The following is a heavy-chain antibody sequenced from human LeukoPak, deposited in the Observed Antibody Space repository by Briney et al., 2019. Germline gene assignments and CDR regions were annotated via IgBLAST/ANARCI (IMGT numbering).Heavy chain of an antibody. D-gene: IGHD4-17*01. CDR3: ARGGASEGYGDPFDY. CDR1: GYTFTSYD. Sequence: PRASVKVSCKASGYTFTSYDINWVRQAPGQGLEWMGGIIPIFGTANYAQKFQGRVTITTDESTSTAYMELSSLRSEDTAVYYCARGGASEGYGDPFDYWGQGTLVTVSS. CDR2: IIPIFGTA. J-gene: IGHJ4*02. V-gene: IGHV1-69*05.